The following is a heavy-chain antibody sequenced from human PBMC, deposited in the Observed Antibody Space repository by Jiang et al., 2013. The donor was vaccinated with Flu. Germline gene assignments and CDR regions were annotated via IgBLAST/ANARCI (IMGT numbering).Heavy chain of an antibody. CDR3: ASSTTTVTRYYYYYYGMDV. J-gene: IGHJ6*01. Sequence: LLKPSETLSLTCTVSGDSITSHYCGWIRQPPGKGLEWIGEINHSGSTNYNPSLKSRVTISVDTSKNQFSLKLSSVTAADTAVYYCASSTTTVTRYYYYYYGMDV. CDR1: GDSITSHY. CDR2: INHSGST. D-gene: IGHD4-17*01. V-gene: IGHV4-34*01.